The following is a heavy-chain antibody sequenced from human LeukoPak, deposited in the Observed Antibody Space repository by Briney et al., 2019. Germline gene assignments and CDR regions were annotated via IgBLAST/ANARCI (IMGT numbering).Heavy chain of an antibody. D-gene: IGHD1-26*01. V-gene: IGHV3-30*02. CDR3: AKDMGGLLAKHYLDY. Sequence: GGSLRLSCAASGLTFSSHGIHWVRQAPGKGLEWVAFIRYDGSSKYNADSVKGRFTISRDNSKNTVYLQMSSLRAEDTAVYYCAKDMGGLLAKHYLDYWGQGTLITVSS. CDR2: IRYDGSSK. J-gene: IGHJ4*02. CDR1: GLTFSSHG.